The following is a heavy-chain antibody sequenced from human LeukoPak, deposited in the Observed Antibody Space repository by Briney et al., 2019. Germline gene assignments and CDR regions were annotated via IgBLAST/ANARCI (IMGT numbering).Heavy chain of an antibody. CDR3: TRHTAAAGTDY. V-gene: IGHV3-73*01. D-gene: IGHD6-13*01. J-gene: IGHJ4*02. Sequence: PGGSLRLSCAASGFTFSGSAMHWVRQASGKGLEWVGRIRSKANSYATAYAASVKGRFTISRDDSKKTAYLQMDSLKTEDTPVYYCTRHTAAAGTDYWGQGTLVTVSS. CDR1: GFTFSGSA. CDR2: IRSKANSYAT.